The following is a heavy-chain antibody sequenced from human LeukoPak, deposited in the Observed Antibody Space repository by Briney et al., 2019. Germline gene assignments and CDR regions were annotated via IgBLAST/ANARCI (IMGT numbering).Heavy chain of an antibody. V-gene: IGHV1-69*13. CDR2: IIPIFGTA. CDR1: GGTFSSYA. D-gene: IGHD6-19*01. Sequence: GASVKVSCKASGGTFSSYAISWVRQAPGQGLEWMGGIIPIFGTANYAQKFQGRVTITADESTSTAYMELSSLRSEDTAVYYCARGCLEQWLVSGWFDPWGQGTLVTVSS. CDR3: ARGCLEQWLVSGWFDP. J-gene: IGHJ5*02.